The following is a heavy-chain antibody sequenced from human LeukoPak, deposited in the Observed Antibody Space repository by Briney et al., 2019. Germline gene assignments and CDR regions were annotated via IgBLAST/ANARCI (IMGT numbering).Heavy chain of an antibody. CDR3: AKVVDTAMVQGAFDI. Sequence: GGSLRLSCVASGFAFSSSAMSWVRQAPGKGLEWVPATSSDGSHTFYADSVKGRFTISRDNSKNTLYLQMNSLRPEDTAVYCCAKVVDTAMVQGAFDIWGQGTMVTVSS. CDR1: GFAFSSSA. J-gene: IGHJ3*02. V-gene: IGHV3-23*01. CDR2: TSSDGSHT. D-gene: IGHD5-18*01.